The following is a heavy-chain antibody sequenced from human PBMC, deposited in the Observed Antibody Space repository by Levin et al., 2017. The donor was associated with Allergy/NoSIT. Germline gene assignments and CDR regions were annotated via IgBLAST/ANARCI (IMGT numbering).Heavy chain of an antibody. CDR2: IYPGDSDA. D-gene: IGHD2-15*01. V-gene: IGHV5-51*01. CDR1: GYSFTTYW. CDR3: ARQYCSGGGCLHLSPSYYYGMDV. Sequence: GESLKISCKASGYSFTTYWIAWVRQMPGRGLEWMGIIYPGDSDARYSPSFQGQVTISVDKSITTAYLQWSSLKASDTAIYYCARQYCSGGGCLHLSPSYYYGMDVWGQGTTVTVSS. J-gene: IGHJ6*02.